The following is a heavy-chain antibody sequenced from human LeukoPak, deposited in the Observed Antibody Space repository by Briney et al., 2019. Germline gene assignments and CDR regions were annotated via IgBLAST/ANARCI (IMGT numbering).Heavy chain of an antibody. Sequence: ASVKVSCKASGGTFSSYIITWVRQAPGQGLEWMGRIIPMFGTPNYAQKFQDRVTITADESARTAYMELSSLRFEDTAVYYCARQGYTNNLGGYFGDKDDCFDLWGQGTMVTVSS. D-gene: IGHD3-9*01. CDR2: IIPMFGTP. J-gene: IGHJ3*01. V-gene: IGHV1-69*13. CDR3: ARQGYTNNLGGYFGDKDDCFDL. CDR1: GGTFSSYI.